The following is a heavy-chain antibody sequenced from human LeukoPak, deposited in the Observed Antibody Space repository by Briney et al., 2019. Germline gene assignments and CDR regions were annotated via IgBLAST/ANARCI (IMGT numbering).Heavy chain of an antibody. Sequence: GSVKVSCKASGYTFTNYGITWVRQAPGQWLEWMGWISAYNGDTNYAQRFQGRITMTTDTSTTTAYMELRSLRSDDTAVYYCATLGDVLRLFPLISLDGMDVWGQGTTVTVSS. D-gene: IGHD3-3*01. CDR1: GYTFTNYG. CDR3: ATLGDVLRLFPLISLDGMDV. V-gene: IGHV1-18*01. CDR2: ISAYNGDT. J-gene: IGHJ6*02.